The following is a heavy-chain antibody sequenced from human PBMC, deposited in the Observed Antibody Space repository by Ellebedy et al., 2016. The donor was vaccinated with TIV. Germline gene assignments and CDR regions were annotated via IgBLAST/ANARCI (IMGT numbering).Heavy chain of an antibody. D-gene: IGHD6-13*01. CDR1: GGSISSYY. J-gene: IGHJ6*02. V-gene: IGHV4-59*01. CDR3: ARGIAAAGLRTYYYGMDV. Sequence: SETLSLTXTVPGGSISSYYWSWIRQPPGKGLEWIGYIYYSGSTNYNPSLKSRVTISVDTSKNQFSLKLSSVTAADTAVYYCARGIAAAGLRTYYYGMDVWGQGTTVTVSS. CDR2: IYYSGST.